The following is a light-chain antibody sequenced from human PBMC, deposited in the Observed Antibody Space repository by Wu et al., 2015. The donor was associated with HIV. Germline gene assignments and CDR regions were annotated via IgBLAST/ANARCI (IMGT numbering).Light chain of an antibody. J-gene: IGKJ2*01. Sequence: EVVLTQSPAILSVSPGERATLSCRASQSVSSDLAWYQQRPGQAPRLLVSDASTRATGIPDRFSGSGSGTDFSLTISRLEPEDIAVYYCQQYGSSSYTFGQGTKLEIK. V-gene: IGKV3-20*01. CDR1: QSVSSD. CDR3: QQYGSSSYT. CDR2: DAS.